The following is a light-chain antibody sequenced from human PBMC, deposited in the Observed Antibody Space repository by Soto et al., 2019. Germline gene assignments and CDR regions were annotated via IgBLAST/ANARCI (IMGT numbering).Light chain of an antibody. CDR3: QQYTSYPWT. V-gene: IGKV1-5*03. J-gene: IGKJ1*01. Sequence: IHMTRSPSTLSASVLYRVTFTCRASQTISTWLAWYQQKPGEAPKLLIYNASTLEVGVPSRFSASGSGTEFTLTINTLQPADFATYSCQQYTSYPWTFGQGTKVDIK. CDR2: NAS. CDR1: QTISTW.